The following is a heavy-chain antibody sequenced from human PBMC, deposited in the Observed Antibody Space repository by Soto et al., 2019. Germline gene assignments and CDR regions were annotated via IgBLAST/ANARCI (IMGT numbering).Heavy chain of an antibody. CDR3: ARSPVRGPTYYFDY. J-gene: IGHJ4*02. Sequence: SETLSLTCTVSGGSISSYYWSWIRQPPGKGLEWIGYIYYSGSTNYNPSLKSRVTISVDTSKNQFSLKLSSVTAADTAVYYCARSPVRGPTYYFDYWGQGTLVTVSS. V-gene: IGHV4-59*01. CDR1: GGSISSYY. D-gene: IGHD3-16*01. CDR2: IYYSGST.